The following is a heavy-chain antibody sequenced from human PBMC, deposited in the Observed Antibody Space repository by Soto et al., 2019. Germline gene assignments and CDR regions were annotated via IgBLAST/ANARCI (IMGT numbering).Heavy chain of an antibody. CDR2: ISSSSSTI. V-gene: IGHV3-48*02. Sequence: GGSLRLSCAASGFTFSSYSMNWVRQAPGKGLEWVSYISSSSSTIYYADSVKGRFTISRDNAKNSLYLQMNSLRDEDTAVYYCARDRPLTTVTPRYFDYWGQGTLVTVSS. CDR3: ARDRPLTTVTPRYFDY. CDR1: GFTFSSYS. J-gene: IGHJ4*02. D-gene: IGHD4-17*01.